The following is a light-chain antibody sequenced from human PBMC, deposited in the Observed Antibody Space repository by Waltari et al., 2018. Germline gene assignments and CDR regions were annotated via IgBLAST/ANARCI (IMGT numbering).Light chain of an antibody. V-gene: IGLV3-10*01. CDR3: YSTDSSGNHVV. CDR1: ALPQPS. Sequence: SYELTQPPSVSVSPGQTARITCSGAALPQPSPYLYQQKSGQAPVLVIYEDSKRPSGIPERFSGSSSGTMATLTISGAQVEDEADYYCYSTDSSGNHVVFGGGTKLTVL. J-gene: IGLJ2*01. CDR2: EDS.